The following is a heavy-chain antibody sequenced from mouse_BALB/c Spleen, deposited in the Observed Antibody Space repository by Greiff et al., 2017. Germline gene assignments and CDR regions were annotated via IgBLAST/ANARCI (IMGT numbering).Heavy chain of an antibody. J-gene: IGHJ4*01. Sequence: DVKLVESGGDLVKPGGSLKLSCAASGFTFSSYGMSWVRQTPDKRLEWVATISSGGSYTYYPDSVKGRFTISRDNAKNTLYLQMSSLKSEDTAMYYCARRYYDYDVGAMDYWGQGTSVTVSS. CDR1: GFTFSSYG. CDR3: ARRYYDYDVGAMDY. V-gene: IGHV5-6*02. CDR2: ISSGGSYT. D-gene: IGHD2-4*01.